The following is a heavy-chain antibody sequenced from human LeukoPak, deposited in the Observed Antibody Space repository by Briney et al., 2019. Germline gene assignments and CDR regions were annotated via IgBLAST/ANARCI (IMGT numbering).Heavy chain of an antibody. Sequence: NPSETLSLTCTVSGGSISSGGYYWSWIRQHPGKGLEWIGYIYYSGSTYYNPSLKSRVTISVDTSKNQFSLKLSSVTAADTAVYYCARGRSGWQFDYWGQGTLVTVSS. CDR1: GGSISSGGYY. J-gene: IGHJ4*02. CDR3: ARGRSGWQFDY. V-gene: IGHV4-31*03. D-gene: IGHD6-19*01. CDR2: IYYSGST.